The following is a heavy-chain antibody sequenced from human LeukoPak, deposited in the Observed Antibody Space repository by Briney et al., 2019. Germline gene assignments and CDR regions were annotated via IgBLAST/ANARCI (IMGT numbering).Heavy chain of an antibody. Sequence: ASVKVSCKASGYTFTSYYMHWVRQAPGQGLEWMGIFNPSGGSTSYAQKFQGRVTMTRDTSTSTVYMELSSLRSEDTAVYYCARAEYCGGDCYLVNAKSFDYWGQGTLVTVSS. D-gene: IGHD2-21*02. CDR1: GYTFTSYY. CDR2: FNPSGGST. V-gene: IGHV1-46*01. CDR3: ARAEYCGGDCYLVNAKSFDY. J-gene: IGHJ4*02.